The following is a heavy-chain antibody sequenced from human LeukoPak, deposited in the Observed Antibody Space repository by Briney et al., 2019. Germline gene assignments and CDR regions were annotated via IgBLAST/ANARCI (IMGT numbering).Heavy chain of an antibody. J-gene: IGHJ4*02. CDR2: ISYDVIEA. CDR3: ATEADCSGTSCLALVH. CDR1: GFTSRSSG. D-gene: IGHD2-2*01. Sequence: GTSLRLSCADSGFTSRSSGMHWVRQAPGKGLEWVARISYDVIEANYADSVEGRFSISRDTSKNTVYLQMNSLRTEETAVYYCATEADCSGTSCLALVHWGQGTLVIVSS. V-gene: IGHV3-30*03.